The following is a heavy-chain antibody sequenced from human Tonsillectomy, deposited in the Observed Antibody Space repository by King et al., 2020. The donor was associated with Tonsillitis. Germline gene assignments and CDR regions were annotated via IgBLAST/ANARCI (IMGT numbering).Heavy chain of an antibody. J-gene: IGHJ6*02. CDR3: AVPQQPGDYYYYGLDV. CDR1: GYTFSRYG. D-gene: IGHD1/OR15-1a*01. V-gene: IGHV1-18*01. Sequence: VQLVESGAEVKKPGASVKVSCKASGYTFSRYGITWVRQAPGQGLEWMGWISAYNGNTNYAQKFQGRVTMTTDTSTSIAYMELRILTSDDTAVYYCAVPQQPGDYYYYGLDVWGQGTTVTVSS. CDR2: ISAYNGNT.